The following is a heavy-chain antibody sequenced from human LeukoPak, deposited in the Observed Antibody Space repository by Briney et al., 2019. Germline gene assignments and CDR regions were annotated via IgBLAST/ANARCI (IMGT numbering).Heavy chain of an antibody. CDR1: GGSISSGDYY. J-gene: IGHJ4*02. Sequence: SQTLSLTCTVSGGSISSGDYYWSWIRQPPGKGLEWIGYIYYSGSTYYNPSLKSRVTISVDTSKNQFSLKLSSVTAADTAVYYCARDRSVAALWGHMGLDYWGQGTLVTVSS. CDR2: IYYSGST. CDR3: ARDRSVAALWGHMGLDY. V-gene: IGHV4-30-4*08. D-gene: IGHD6-19*01.